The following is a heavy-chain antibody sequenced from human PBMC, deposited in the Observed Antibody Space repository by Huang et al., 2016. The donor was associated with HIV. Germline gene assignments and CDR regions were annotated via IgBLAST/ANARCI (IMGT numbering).Heavy chain of an antibody. CDR1: GFSILIYY. D-gene: IGHD6-13*01. J-gene: IGHJ5*01. CDR2: VNPSGGGA. CDR3: AREGITPSGTEVSGFDF. V-gene: IGHV1-46*03. Sequence: QVQLVQSGAEVKKPGASVTISCKASGFSILIYYIHWVRQAPGQGLEWMGIVNPSGGGADYDQKFKGRVTMTRDTSTRTLYMELSSLRSEDTAVYYCAREGITPSGTEVSGFDFWGQGTPVSVSS.